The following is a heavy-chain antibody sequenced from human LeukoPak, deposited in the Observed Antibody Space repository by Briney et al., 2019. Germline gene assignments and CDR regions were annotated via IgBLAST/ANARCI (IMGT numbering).Heavy chain of an antibody. CDR3: ARMDSGSGSYYGVFH. Sequence: SETLSLTCTVSGGSISSYYWSWIRQPPGKGLEWIGYIYYSGSTNYNPSLKSRVTISVDTSKNQFSLKLSSVTAADTAVYYCARMDSGSGSYYGVFHWGQGTLVTVSS. CDR2: IYYSGST. CDR1: GGSISSYY. J-gene: IGHJ4*02. D-gene: IGHD3-10*01. V-gene: IGHV4-59*01.